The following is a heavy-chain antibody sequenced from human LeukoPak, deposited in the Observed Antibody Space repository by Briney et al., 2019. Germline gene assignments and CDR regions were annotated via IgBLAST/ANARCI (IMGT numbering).Heavy chain of an antibody. CDR3: ARDGTMIVVATNTDAFDI. V-gene: IGHV1-69*01. CDR2: IIPIFGTA. Sequence: SVKVSCKASGGTFSSYSISWVRQAPGQGLEWMGGIIPIFGTANYAQKFQGRVTITADESTSTAYMELRSLRSEDAAVYYCARDGTMIVVATNTDAFDIWGQGTMVTVSS. D-gene: IGHD3-22*01. J-gene: IGHJ3*02. CDR1: GGTFSSYS.